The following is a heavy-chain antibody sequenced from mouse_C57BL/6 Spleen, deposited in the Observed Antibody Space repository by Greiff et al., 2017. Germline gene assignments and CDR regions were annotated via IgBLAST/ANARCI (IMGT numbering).Heavy chain of an antibody. D-gene: IGHD2-4*01. CDR3: ARWDYDYVDY. Sequence: QVQLQQPGAELVKPGASVKMSCKASGYTFTSYWITWVKQRPGQGLEWIGDIYPGSGSTNYNEKFKSKATLTVDTASSTASMQLSSLTSEDSAFYYCARWDYDYVDYWGQGTTLTVSS. J-gene: IGHJ2*01. CDR2: IYPGSGST. CDR1: GYTFTSYW. V-gene: IGHV1-55*01.